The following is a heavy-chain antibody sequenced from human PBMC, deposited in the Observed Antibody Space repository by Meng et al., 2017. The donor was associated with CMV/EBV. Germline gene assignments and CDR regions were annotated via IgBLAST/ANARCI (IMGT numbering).Heavy chain of an antibody. D-gene: IGHD1-1*01. J-gene: IGHJ6*02. CDR3: ARTRLTTRFYYYGMDV. V-gene: IGHV1-69*05. Sequence: SVKVSCKASVGTFSSYAISWLRQAPGQGLEWMGGIIPIFGTANYAQKFQGRVTITTDESTSTAYMELSSLRSEGTAVYYCARTRLTTRFYYYGMDVWGQGTTVTVSS. CDR2: IIPIFGTA. CDR1: VGTFSSYA.